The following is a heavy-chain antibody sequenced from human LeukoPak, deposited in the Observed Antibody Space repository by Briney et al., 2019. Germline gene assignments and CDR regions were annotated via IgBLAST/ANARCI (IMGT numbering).Heavy chain of an antibody. D-gene: IGHD6-13*01. Sequence: PGGSLRLSCAASGFTFSSYAMHWARQAPGRGLEWVAIISYHGSNKYYADSVKGRFTVSRDNSKNTLYLQMNSLRGEDTAVYYCARAPGSSTSWSYFDFWGQGTLVTVSS. CDR1: GFTFSSYA. CDR3: ARAPGSSTSWSYFDF. V-gene: IGHV3-30*04. CDR2: ISYHGSNK. J-gene: IGHJ4*02.